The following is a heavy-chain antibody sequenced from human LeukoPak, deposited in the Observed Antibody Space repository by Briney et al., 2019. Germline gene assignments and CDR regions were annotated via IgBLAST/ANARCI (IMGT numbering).Heavy chain of an antibody. D-gene: IGHD1-14*01. CDR3: AHRSSTGIFDY. CDR2: IYWNDDK. CDR1: GFSLSTSGVG. Sequence: SGPTLVKPTQTLTLTCTFSGFSLSTSGVGVGWIRQPPGKALEWLGLIYWNDDKRYSPSLKSRLTITKGTSKNQVVLTMTNMDPVDAATHYCAHRSSTGIFDYWGQGALVTVSS. J-gene: IGHJ4*02. V-gene: IGHV2-5*01.